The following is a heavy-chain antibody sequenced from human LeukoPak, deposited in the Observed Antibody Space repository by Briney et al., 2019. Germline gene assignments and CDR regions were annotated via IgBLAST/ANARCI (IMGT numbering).Heavy chain of an antibody. Sequence: ASVKVSCKASGYTLTSYGISWVRQAPGQGLEWMGWISAYNGNTNYAQKLQGRVTMTTDTSMSTAYMELRSLRSDDTAVYYCARNVRPKSLWIQLWLPFTPHYYFDYWGQGTLVTVSS. CDR1: GYTLTSYG. CDR2: ISAYNGNT. V-gene: IGHV1-18*01. J-gene: IGHJ4*02. CDR3: ARNVRPKSLWIQLWLPFTPHYYFDY. D-gene: IGHD5-18*01.